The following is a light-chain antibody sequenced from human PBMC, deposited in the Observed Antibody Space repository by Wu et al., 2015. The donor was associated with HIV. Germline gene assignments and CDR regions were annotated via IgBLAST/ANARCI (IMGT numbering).Light chain of an antibody. Sequence: EIVLTQSPVTLSLSPGERATLSCRASQSVSSYLAWYQQKPGQAPRLLIYDASKRATGIPARFSGSGSGTDFTLTISSLEPEDFAIYYCQQRSNWLYSFGQGTKLEIK. CDR2: DAS. CDR3: QQRSNWLYS. V-gene: IGKV3-11*01. CDR1: QSVSSY. J-gene: IGKJ2*03.